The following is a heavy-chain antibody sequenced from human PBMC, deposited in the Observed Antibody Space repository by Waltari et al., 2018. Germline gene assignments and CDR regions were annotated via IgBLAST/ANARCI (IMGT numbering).Heavy chain of an antibody. CDR2: IFHSGAA. CDR3: ARDLGSGGNSDY. J-gene: IGHJ4*02. Sequence: QVQLQESGPGLVKPSETLSLTCAVSGYSINSGYHWGWIRQPPGKGLEWLASIFHSGAASYNPSLKSRLTISIDRSKSQFSLKLSSVTAADTAVYYCARDLGSGGNSDYWGQGTLVTVFS. D-gene: IGHD4-4*01. V-gene: IGHV4-38-2*02. CDR1: GYSINSGYH.